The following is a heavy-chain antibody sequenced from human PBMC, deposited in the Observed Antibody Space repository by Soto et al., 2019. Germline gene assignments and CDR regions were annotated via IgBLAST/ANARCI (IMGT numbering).Heavy chain of an antibody. Sequence: GGSLRLSCAASGFTFDDYTMHWVRQAPGKGLEWVSLISWYGGSTYYADSVKGRITISRDNSKNSLYLQMNSLRTEDTALYYCAKDMVGLQGYGIDVWGQGSTVTVSS. J-gene: IGHJ6*02. D-gene: IGHD1-26*01. CDR3: AKDMVGLQGYGIDV. CDR1: GFTFDDYT. V-gene: IGHV3-43*01. CDR2: ISWYGGST.